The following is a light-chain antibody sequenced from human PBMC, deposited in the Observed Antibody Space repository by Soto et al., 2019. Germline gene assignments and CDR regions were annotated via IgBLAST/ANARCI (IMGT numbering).Light chain of an antibody. Sequence: QSVLAQPASVSGSPGQSITISCTGTSSDVGGYNYVSWYQQHPGKAPQLMIYEVSNRPSGVSNRFSGSKTGNTASLTISGLQAEGEADYYCSSYTSSSTPYVFGTGTKVTVL. CDR2: EVS. J-gene: IGLJ1*01. V-gene: IGLV2-14*01. CDR1: SSDVGGYNY. CDR3: SSYTSSSTPYV.